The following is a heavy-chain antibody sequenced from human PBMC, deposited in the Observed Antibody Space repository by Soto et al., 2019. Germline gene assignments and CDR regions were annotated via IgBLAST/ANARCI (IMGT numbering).Heavy chain of an antibody. Sequence: PSETLSLTCTVSGGSISSSSYYWGWIRQPPGKGLEWIGSIYYSGRTYYNPSLKSRVTISVDTSKNQFALKLSSVTAADKAVYYCARGAVAGTNWFDPWGQGTLVTVSS. CDR1: GGSISSSSYY. CDR2: IYYSGRT. D-gene: IGHD6-19*01. V-gene: IGHV4-39*01. J-gene: IGHJ5*02. CDR3: ARGAVAGTNWFDP.